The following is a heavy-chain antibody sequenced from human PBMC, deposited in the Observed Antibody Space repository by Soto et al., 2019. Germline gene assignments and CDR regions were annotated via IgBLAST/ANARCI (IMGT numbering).Heavy chain of an antibody. V-gene: IGHV4-4*02. CDR2: VYHTGDT. CDR3: AREIVTAGGNNYFDP. Sequence: SETLSLTCGVSGGTIASSHWWSWVRQSPGRGLEWIGNVYHTGDTNFNPSLQSRVTFSVDKSNNQFSLRLTSVTAADTAVYFCAREIVTAGGNNYFDPWGPGTLVTVSS. J-gene: IGHJ5*02. D-gene: IGHD2-21*02. CDR1: GGTIASSHW.